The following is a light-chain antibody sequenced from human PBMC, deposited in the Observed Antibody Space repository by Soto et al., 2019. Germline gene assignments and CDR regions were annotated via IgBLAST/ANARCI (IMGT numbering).Light chain of an antibody. CDR3: QQYHNWPPYT. CDR1: QSVSSN. Sequence: EIVMTQSPATLSVSPGERATLSCRASQSVSSNLAWYQQKPGQAPRLLIYGASIRATGIPARFSGSGSGTEFTLTISSLQSEDFAVYYCQQYHNWPPYTFGQGTKLEIK. V-gene: IGKV3-15*01. CDR2: GAS. J-gene: IGKJ2*01.